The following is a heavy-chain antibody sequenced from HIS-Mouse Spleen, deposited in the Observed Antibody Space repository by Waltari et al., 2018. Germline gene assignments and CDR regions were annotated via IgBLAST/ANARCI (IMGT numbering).Heavy chain of an antibody. Sequence: QVQLVQSGAEVKKPGSSVKVSCKASGGTFSSYAISWVRQAPGQGLEWMGGVIAILGTANYAQKCQGRITITADESTSTAYMELSSLRSEDTAVYYCARDSGSYSFWYFDLWGRGTLVTVSS. V-gene: IGHV1-69*01. CDR2: VIAILGTA. J-gene: IGHJ2*01. CDR3: ARDSGSYSFWYFDL. D-gene: IGHD1-26*01. CDR1: GGTFSSYA.